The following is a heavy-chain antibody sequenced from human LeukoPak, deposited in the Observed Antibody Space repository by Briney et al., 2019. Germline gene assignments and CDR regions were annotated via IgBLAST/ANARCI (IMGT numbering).Heavy chain of an antibody. J-gene: IGHJ6*02. CDR2: IYYSGST. CDR1: GGSISSSSYY. Sequence: PSETLSLTCTVSGGSISSSSYYWGWIRQPPGKGLEWIGYIYYSGSTNYNPSLKSRVTISVDTSKNQFSLKLSSVTAADTAVYYCAREPLGIAVAGTNYYGMDVWGQGTTVTVSS. D-gene: IGHD6-19*01. CDR3: AREPLGIAVAGTNYYGMDV. V-gene: IGHV4-61*01.